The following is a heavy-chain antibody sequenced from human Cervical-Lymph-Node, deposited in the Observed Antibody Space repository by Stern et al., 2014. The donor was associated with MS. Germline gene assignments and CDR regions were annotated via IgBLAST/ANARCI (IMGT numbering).Heavy chain of an antibody. CDR1: GFTFSSCG. Sequence: VQLVETGGAVVQPGRSLRLSCAASGFTFSSCGMHWVRQAPGKGLEWVTVISYDGNHKYYAASVKGRFTISRDNSKNTLHLQMNSVTPDDTAIYYCARDYEDTSMLFDHWGQGTLVTVSS. V-gene: IGHV3-30*03. D-gene: IGHD2-8*01. CDR2: ISYDGNHK. CDR3: ARDYEDTSMLFDH. J-gene: IGHJ4*02.